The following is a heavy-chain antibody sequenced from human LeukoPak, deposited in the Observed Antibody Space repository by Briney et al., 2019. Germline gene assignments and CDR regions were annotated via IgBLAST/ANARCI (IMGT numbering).Heavy chain of an antibody. CDR3: ARGAQGLSREGEDY. CDR2: ISYDGSNK. D-gene: IGHD2-21*01. CDR1: GFTFSSYA. V-gene: IGHV3-30-3*01. Sequence: QAGGSLRLSCAASGFTFSSYAMHWVRQAPGKGLEWVAVISYDGSNKYYADSVKGRFTISRDNSKNTLYLQMNSLRAEDTAVYYCARGAQGLSREGEDYWGQGTLVTVSS. J-gene: IGHJ4*02.